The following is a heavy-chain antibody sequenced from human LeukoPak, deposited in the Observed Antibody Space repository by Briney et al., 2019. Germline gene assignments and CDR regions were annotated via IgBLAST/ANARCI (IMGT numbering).Heavy chain of an antibody. J-gene: IGHJ4*02. Sequence: QPGGSLRLSCAASGFTFSSYSMNWVRQAPGKGLEWVSYISSSSSTIYYADSVKGRFTISRDNAKNSLYLQMNSLRAEDTAVYYCARDRSVFSYVRPPSIPVDYWGQGTLVTVSS. V-gene: IGHV3-48*04. CDR1: GFTFSSYS. CDR3: ARDRSVFSYVRPPSIPVDY. D-gene: IGHD3-16*01. CDR2: ISSSSSTI.